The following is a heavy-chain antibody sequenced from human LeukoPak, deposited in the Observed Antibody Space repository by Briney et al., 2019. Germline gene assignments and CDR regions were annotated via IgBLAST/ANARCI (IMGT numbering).Heavy chain of an antibody. Sequence: PGRSLRLSCAASGFPFSSYGMHWVRQAPGKRLEWVAVISYDGSNKYYADSVKGRFTISRDNSKNTLYLQMNSLRAEDTAVFYCARGGYYYGSGSYVGNWGQGTLVTVSS. D-gene: IGHD3-10*01. CDR1: GFPFSSYG. V-gene: IGHV3-30*19. CDR3: ARGGYYYGSGSYVGN. CDR2: ISYDGSNK. J-gene: IGHJ4*02.